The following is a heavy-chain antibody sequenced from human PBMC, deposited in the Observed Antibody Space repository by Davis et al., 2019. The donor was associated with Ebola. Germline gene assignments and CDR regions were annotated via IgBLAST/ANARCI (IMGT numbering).Heavy chain of an antibody. CDR1: GFNFGTYW. V-gene: IGHV3-7*03. D-gene: IGHD3-22*01. CDR3: TSQAAPDYDSSGYYYVESDY. CDR2: MNPEGSEK. Sequence: GESLKISCAASGFNFGTYWMSWVRQVPGKGLEWVANMNPEGSEKHYVDSVKGRFTISRDDSKNTAYLQMNSLKTEDTAVYYCTSQAAPDYDSSGYYYVESDYWGQGTLVTVSS. J-gene: IGHJ4*02.